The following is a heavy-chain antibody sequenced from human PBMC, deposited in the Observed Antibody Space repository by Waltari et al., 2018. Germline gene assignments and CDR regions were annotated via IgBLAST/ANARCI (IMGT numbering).Heavy chain of an antibody. CDR1: GGSFSGYY. D-gene: IGHD6-19*01. V-gene: IGHV4-34*01. CDR3: ARGNRAVAGVGPDY. Sequence: QVQLQQWGAGLLKPSETLSLTCAVYGGSFSGYYWRWIRQPPGKGLEWIGEINHSGSTNYNPSLKSRVTISVDTSKNQFSLKLSSVTAADTAVYYCARGNRAVAGVGPDYWGQGTLVTVSS. J-gene: IGHJ4*02. CDR2: INHSGST.